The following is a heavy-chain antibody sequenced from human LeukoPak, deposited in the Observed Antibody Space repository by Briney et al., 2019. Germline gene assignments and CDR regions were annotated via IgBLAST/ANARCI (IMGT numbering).Heavy chain of an antibody. J-gene: IGHJ4*02. V-gene: IGHV3-7*01. Sequence: GSLRPSCAASGFTFSTYWMSWVRQAPGKGLEWVANIKQDGSEKYYVDSVKGRFTISRDNAKNSLYLQMNSLRAEDTAMYYCARDSAGNDYWGQGTLVTVSS. CDR1: GFTFSTYW. D-gene: IGHD6-13*01. CDR3: ARDSAGNDY. CDR2: IKQDGSEK.